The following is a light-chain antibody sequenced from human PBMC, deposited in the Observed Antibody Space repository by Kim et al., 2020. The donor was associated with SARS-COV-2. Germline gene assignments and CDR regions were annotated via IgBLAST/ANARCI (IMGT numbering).Light chain of an antibody. Sequence: DIQMTQSPSSLSASVGDRVTITCQASQDISNYLNWYQQKPGKAPELLIYDASNLETGVPSRFNGRGSGTDFTFTIRSLQPEDAATYYCQQYEILPLTFGGGTKVEIK. CDR3: QQYEILPLT. J-gene: IGKJ4*01. CDR1: QDISNY. CDR2: DAS. V-gene: IGKV1-33*01.